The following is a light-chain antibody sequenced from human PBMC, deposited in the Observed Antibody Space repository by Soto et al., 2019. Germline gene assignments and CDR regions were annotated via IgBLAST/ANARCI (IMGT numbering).Light chain of an antibody. CDR1: SSDVGGYNY. V-gene: IGLV2-8*01. J-gene: IGLJ1*01. Sequence: QSALTQPPSASRSPGQSVSISCPGTSSDVGGYNYVSWYQQHPGKAPKLMIYEVNKRPSGVPDRFSGSKSGNTASLTVSGLQAEDEADYYCSSYAGSSNVFGTGTKVTVL. CDR3: SSYAGSSNV. CDR2: EVN.